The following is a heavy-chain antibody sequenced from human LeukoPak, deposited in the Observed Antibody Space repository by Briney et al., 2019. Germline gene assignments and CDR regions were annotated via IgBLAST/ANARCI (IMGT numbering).Heavy chain of an antibody. V-gene: IGHV4-4*07. CDR2: IYTSGST. J-gene: IGHJ3*02. CDR1: GGSISSYY. Sequence: SETLSLTCTVCGGSISSYYWSWIRQPAGKGLEWIGRIYTSGSTNYNPSLKSRVTMSVDTSKNQFSLKLSSVTAADTAVCYCARDKAIDDAFDIWGQGTMVTVSS. CDR3: ARDKAIDDAFDI. D-gene: IGHD2-2*02.